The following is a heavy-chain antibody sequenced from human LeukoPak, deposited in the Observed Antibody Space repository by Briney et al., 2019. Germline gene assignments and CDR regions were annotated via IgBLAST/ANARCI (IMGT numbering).Heavy chain of an antibody. CDR1: GFTFSSYA. V-gene: IGHV3-30-3*01. CDR2: ISYDGSNK. J-gene: IGHJ4*02. D-gene: IGHD6-19*01. CDR3: ARDPVAGTGGYFDY. Sequence: GRSLRLSCAASGFTFSSYAMHWVRQAPGKGLECVAVISYDGSNKYYADSVKGRFTISRDNSKNTLYLQMNSLRAEDTAVYYCARDPVAGTGGYFDYWGQGTLVTVSS.